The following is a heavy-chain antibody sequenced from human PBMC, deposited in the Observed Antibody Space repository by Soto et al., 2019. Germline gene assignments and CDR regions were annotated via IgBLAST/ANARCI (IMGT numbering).Heavy chain of an antibody. CDR1: GGSISSSSYY. Sequence: SETLSLTCTVSGGSISSSSYYWGWIRQPPGKGLEWIGSIYYSGSTYYNPSLKSRVTISVDTSKNQFSLKLSSVTAADTAVYYCARTSVLGYCSSTCCYGYYYYYMDVWGKGTTVTVSS. J-gene: IGHJ6*03. CDR3: ARTSVLGYCSSTCCYGYYYYYMDV. V-gene: IGHV4-39*01. CDR2: IYYSGST. D-gene: IGHD2-2*01.